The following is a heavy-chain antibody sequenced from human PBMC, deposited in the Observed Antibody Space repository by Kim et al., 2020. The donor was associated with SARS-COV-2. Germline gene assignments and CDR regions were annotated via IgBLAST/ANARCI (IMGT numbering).Heavy chain of an antibody. CDR1: GGTFSSYA. D-gene: IGHD3-3*01. CDR3: ARETIFYYYMDV. CDR2: IIPIYGIA. V-gene: IGHV1-69*04. Sequence: SVKVSCKASGGTFSSYAISWVRQAPGQGLEWMGRIIPIYGIANYAQKFQGRVTITADKSTSTAYMELSSLRSEDTAVYYCARETIFYYYMDVWGKGTRSPSP. J-gene: IGHJ6*03.